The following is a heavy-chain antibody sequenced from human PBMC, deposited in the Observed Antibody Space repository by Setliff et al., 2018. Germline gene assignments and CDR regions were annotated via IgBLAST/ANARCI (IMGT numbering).Heavy chain of an antibody. CDR3: ARGQATSSRSSLVY. CDR2: IYHSGGT. V-gene: IGHV4-59*12. Sequence: SETLSLTCTVSGDSINNFYWTWIRQPPGKGLEWIGYIYHSGGTSYNPSLKSRVTISVDTSKNQFSLNLRSVTAAATAVYYCARGQATSSRSSLVYWGQGILVTVSS. J-gene: IGHJ4*02. CDR1: GDSINNFY. D-gene: IGHD6-6*01.